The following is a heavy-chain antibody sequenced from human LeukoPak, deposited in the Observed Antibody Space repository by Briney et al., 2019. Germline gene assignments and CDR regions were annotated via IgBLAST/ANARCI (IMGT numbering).Heavy chain of an antibody. Sequence: SETPSLTCTVSGGSISSYYWSWIRQPPGKGLEWIGYIYYSGSTNYNPSLKSRVTISVDTSKNQFSLKPSSVTAADTAVYYCARQSSDEDYFDYWGQGTLVTVSS. D-gene: IGHD6-19*01. CDR3: ARQSSDEDYFDY. J-gene: IGHJ4*02. CDR2: IYYSGST. V-gene: IGHV4-59*08. CDR1: GGSISSYY.